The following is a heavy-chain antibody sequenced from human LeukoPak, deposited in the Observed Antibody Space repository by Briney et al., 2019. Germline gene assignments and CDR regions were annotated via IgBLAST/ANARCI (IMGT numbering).Heavy chain of an antibody. CDR3: VRGRYDSSGYNYWYFDL. CDR2: IYHSGYT. J-gene: IGHJ2*01. D-gene: IGHD3-22*01. Sequence: SETLSLTSTVSGGSISSGDYYWTWIRQHPGKGLEWIGYIYHSGYTYYNPSLKSRVTMSLDTSKNKFSLKLSSVTAADTAVYYCVRGRYDSSGYNYWYFDLWGRGTLVTVSS. V-gene: IGHV4-31*03. CDR1: GGSISSGDYY.